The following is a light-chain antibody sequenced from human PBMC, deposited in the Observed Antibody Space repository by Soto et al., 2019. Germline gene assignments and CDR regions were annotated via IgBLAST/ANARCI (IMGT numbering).Light chain of an antibody. CDR1: QSVSSN. CDR3: QQYSNWPFT. V-gene: IGKV3-15*01. J-gene: IGKJ3*01. CDR2: GAS. Sequence: EMVMTQSPATLSVSPGERATLSCRASQSVSSNLAWYQQKPGQAPRLLIYGASTRATGIPARFSGSGSGTEFTLTISSLQSEDFAVYYCQQYSNWPFTFGPGTKMDIK.